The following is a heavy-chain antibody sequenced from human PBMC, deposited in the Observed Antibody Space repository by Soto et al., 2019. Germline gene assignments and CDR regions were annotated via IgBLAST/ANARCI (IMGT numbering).Heavy chain of an antibody. J-gene: IGHJ6*02. CDR2: ISYDGSNK. CDR1: GFTFSSYG. CDR3: ARSGGSCYQCMDV. Sequence: GSLRLSCAASGFTFSSYGMHWVRQAPGKGLEWVAVISYDGSNKYYADSVKGRFTISRDNSKNTLYLQMNSLRAEDTAVYYCARSGGSCYQCMDVWGQGTTVTVSS. V-gene: IGHV3-30*03. D-gene: IGHD2-15*01.